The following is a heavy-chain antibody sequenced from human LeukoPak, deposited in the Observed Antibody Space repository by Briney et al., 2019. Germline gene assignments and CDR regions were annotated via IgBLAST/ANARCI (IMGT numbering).Heavy chain of an antibody. CDR2: INHSGST. CDR1: GGSFSGYY. J-gene: IGHJ6*03. CDR3: ARDLEGREGYNNDYYYYMDV. V-gene: IGHV4-34*01. D-gene: IGHD5-24*01. Sequence: PSETLSLTCAVYGGSFSGYYWSWIRQPPGKGLEWIGEINHSGSTNYNPSLKSRVTISVDTSKNQFSLKLSSVTAADTAVYYCARDLEGREGYNNDYYYYMDVWGKGTTVTVSS.